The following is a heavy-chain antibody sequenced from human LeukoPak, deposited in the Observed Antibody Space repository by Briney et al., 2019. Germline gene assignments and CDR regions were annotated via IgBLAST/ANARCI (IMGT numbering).Heavy chain of an antibody. D-gene: IGHD3-10*01. V-gene: IGHV4-59*08. Sequence: SETLSLTCTVSGGSISSYYWSWIRQPPGKGLEWIGYIYYSGSTNYNPSLKSRVTISVDTSKNQFSLKLSSVTAADTAVYYCARGVFWFRFDYWGQGTLVTVSS. CDR2: IYYSGST. CDR1: GGSISSYY. CDR3: ARGVFWFRFDY. J-gene: IGHJ4*02.